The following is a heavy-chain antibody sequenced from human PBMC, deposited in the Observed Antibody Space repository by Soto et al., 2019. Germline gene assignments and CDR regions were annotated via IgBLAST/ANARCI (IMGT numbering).Heavy chain of an antibody. J-gene: IGHJ6*02. CDR2: IYYSGST. CDR3: ARDYGSGSYYRIPGPFGGMDV. D-gene: IGHD3-10*01. V-gene: IGHV4-31*03. Sequence: QVQLQESGPGLVKPSQTLSLTCTVSGGSISSGGYYWSWIRQHPGKGLEWIGYIYYSGSTYYNPSLKSRVTISVDTSKNQFSLKLSSVTAADTAVYYCARDYGSGSYYRIPGPFGGMDVWGQGTTVTVSS. CDR1: GGSISSGGYY.